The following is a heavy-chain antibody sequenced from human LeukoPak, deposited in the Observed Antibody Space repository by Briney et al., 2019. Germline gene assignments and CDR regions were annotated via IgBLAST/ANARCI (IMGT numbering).Heavy chain of an antibody. D-gene: IGHD2-15*01. Sequence: GGSLRLSCAASAFTFSSYSMNWVRQAPGKGLEWVSSISSSSSYIYYADSVKGRFTISRDNAKNSLYLQMNSLRAEDTAVYYCARAGYCSGGSCWDYWGQGTLVTVSS. CDR2: ISSSSSYI. V-gene: IGHV3-21*01. J-gene: IGHJ4*02. CDR3: ARAGYCSGGSCWDY. CDR1: AFTFSSYS.